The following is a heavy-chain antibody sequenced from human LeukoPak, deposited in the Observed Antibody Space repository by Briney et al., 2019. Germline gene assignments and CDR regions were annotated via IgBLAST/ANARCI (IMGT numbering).Heavy chain of an antibody. CDR3: AKDFYGSGRPSAFDI. CDR1: GFTFDDYA. D-gene: IGHD3-10*01. J-gene: IGHJ3*02. CDR2: ISWNSGSI. V-gene: IGHV3-9*01. Sequence: PGGSLRLSCAASGFTFDDYAMHWVRQAPGKGLEWVSGISWNSGSIGYAYSVKGRFTISRDNAKNSLYLQMNSLRAEDTALYYCAKDFYGSGRPSAFDIWGQGTMVTVSS.